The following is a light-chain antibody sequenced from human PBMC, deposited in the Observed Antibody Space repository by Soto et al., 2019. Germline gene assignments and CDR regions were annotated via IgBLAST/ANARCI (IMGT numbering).Light chain of an antibody. Sequence: QSVLTQPASVSGSPGQSITISCTGTSSDVGSSNLVSCYQQHPGKTPKLIIYEGSRRPSGTSGRFSGSISCNPASPPISGLQVEDEVDYYDCPFPRGSTSYVSGPGTKVTVL. CDR3: CPFPRGSTSYV. CDR2: EGS. J-gene: IGLJ1*01. CDR1: SSDVGSSNL. V-gene: IGLV2-23*01.